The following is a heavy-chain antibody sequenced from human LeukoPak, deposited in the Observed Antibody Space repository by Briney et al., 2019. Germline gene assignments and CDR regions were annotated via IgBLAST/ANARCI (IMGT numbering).Heavy chain of an antibody. CDR3: ARGSTYYYGSGSYYYYYGMDV. CDR1: SRSVSSGSYY. D-gene: IGHD3-10*01. Sequence: SETLSLTCTVSSRSVSSGSYYWSWIRQPPGRGLEWFGYIYYRGSTNYNPSLKSRVTKSVDTSKNQFSLKLRSVTAADTAVYYCARGSTYYYGSGSYYYYYGMDVWGKGTTVTVSS. CDR2: IYYRGST. V-gene: IGHV4-61*01. J-gene: IGHJ6*04.